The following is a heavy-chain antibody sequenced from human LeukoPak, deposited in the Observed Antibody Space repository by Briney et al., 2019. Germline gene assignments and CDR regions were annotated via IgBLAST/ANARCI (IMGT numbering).Heavy chain of an antibody. V-gene: IGHV1-18*01. CDR3: ARYDSIAAGGTWFDY. J-gene: IGHJ4*02. CDR1: GYTFTSYG. D-gene: IGHD6-13*01. CDR2: ITDYNTNT. Sequence: ASVKVSCKASGYTFTSYGISWVRQAPGQGLEWMGWITDYNTNTNYAEKFQGRVTMTTDTSTSTAYMELRSLRSDDTAVYYCARYDSIAAGGTWFDYWGQGTMVTVSS.